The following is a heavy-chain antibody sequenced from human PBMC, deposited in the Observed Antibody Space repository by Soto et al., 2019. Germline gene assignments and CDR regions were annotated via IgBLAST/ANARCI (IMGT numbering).Heavy chain of an antibody. CDR2: IIPIFGTA. V-gene: IGHV1-69*12. CDR1: GGTFSSYA. CDR3: AIFPCGYYDSMPSCAFDI. J-gene: IGHJ3*02. D-gene: IGHD3-22*01. Sequence: QVQLVQSGAEVKKPGSSVKVSCKASGGTFSSYAISWVRQAPGQGLEWMGGIIPIFGTANYAQKFQGRVTITADESTSTAYMVLRILSSEDTVVYYCAIFPCGYYDSMPSCAFDIWGQGTMVTVSS.